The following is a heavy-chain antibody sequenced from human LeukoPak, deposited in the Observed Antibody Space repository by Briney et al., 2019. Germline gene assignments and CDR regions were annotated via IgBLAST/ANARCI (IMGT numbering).Heavy chain of an antibody. CDR2: IYYSGST. CDR1: GGSISSGGYY. CDR3: ARGGDIVVVVAATPHYYGMDV. Sequence: PSETLSLTCTVSGGSISSGGYYWSWIRQHPGKGLEWIGYIYYSGSTYYNPSLKSRVTISVDTSKNQFSLKLSSVTAADTAVYYCARGGDIVVVVAATPHYYGMDVWGQGTTVTVSS. V-gene: IGHV4-31*03. D-gene: IGHD2-15*01. J-gene: IGHJ6*02.